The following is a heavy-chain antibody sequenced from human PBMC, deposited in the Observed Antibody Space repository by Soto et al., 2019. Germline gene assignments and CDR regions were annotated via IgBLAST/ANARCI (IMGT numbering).Heavy chain of an antibody. CDR3: AKVTAIMNAFDI. CDR2: IIPIFGTA. CDR1: GGTFSSYA. Sequence: SVKVSCKXSGGTFSSYAISWVRQAPGQGLEWMGGIIPIFGTANYAQKFQGRVTITADESTSTAYMELSSLRSEDTAVYYCAKVTAIMNAFDIWGQGTMVTVS. D-gene: IGHD2-21*02. J-gene: IGHJ3*02. V-gene: IGHV1-69*13.